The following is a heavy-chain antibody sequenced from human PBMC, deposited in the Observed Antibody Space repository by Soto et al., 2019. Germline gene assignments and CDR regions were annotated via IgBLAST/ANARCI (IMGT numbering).Heavy chain of an antibody. J-gene: IGHJ6*02. CDR3: ARSPGWDYDFWSGYYIDYYGMDV. V-gene: IGHV1-2*04. CDR2: INPNSGGT. CDR1: GYTFTGYY. D-gene: IGHD3-3*01. Sequence: ASVKVSCKASGYTFTGYYMHWVRQAPGQGLEWMGWINPNSGGTNYAQKFQGWVTMTRDTSISTAHMELSRLRSDDTAVYYCARSPGWDYDFWSGYYIDYYGMDVWGQGTTVTVSS.